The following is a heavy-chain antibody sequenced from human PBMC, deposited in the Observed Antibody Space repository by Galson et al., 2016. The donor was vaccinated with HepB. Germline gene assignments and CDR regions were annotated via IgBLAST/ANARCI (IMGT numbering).Heavy chain of an antibody. CDR2: IGGSGDGT. CDR3: AKRARHYGSGIDY. CDR1: GFTFSSYA. V-gene: IGHV3-23*01. J-gene: IGHJ4*02. Sequence: SLRLSCAASGFTFSSYAMTWVRQAPGKGLEWVSAIGGSGDGTYYADSVKGRFTISRDNSKNTLYPEMNSLRAEDTAVYFCAKRARHYGSGIDYRGQGILVTVSS. D-gene: IGHD3-10*01.